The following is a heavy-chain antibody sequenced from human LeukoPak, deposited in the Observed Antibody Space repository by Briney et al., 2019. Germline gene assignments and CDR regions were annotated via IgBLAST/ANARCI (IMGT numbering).Heavy chain of an antibody. CDR1: GGSFSGYY. D-gene: IGHD3-10*01. V-gene: IGHV4-34*01. CDR3: AINDGSGSYYKSDY. CDR2: INQSGST. J-gene: IGHJ4*02. Sequence: SETLSLTCAVYGGSFSGYYWSWIRQPPGKGLEWIGEINQSGSTNYNPSLKSRVTISIDTSKNQFSLKLTSVTAADTAVYYCAINDGSGSYYKSDYWGQRTLVTVSS.